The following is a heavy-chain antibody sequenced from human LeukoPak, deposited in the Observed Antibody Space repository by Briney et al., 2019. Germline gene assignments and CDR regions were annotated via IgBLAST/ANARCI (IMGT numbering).Heavy chain of an antibody. V-gene: IGHV4-59*01. D-gene: IGHD6-13*01. CDR1: GGSISNYY. CDR2: IYYSGTT. J-gene: IGHJ4*02. Sequence: SETLSLTCTISGGSISNYYWSWMRQSPGKGLEWISYIYYSGTTNYNPSLKSRVSLSVDTSKNQFSLKLASVTAADTAVYYCARSDTNAWYDYWGQGTLVTVSS. CDR3: ARSDTNAWYDY.